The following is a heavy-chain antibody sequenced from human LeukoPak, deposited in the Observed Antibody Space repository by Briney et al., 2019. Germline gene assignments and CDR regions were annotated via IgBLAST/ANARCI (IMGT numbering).Heavy chain of an antibody. J-gene: IGHJ4*02. CDR2: ISSSSNTI. CDR1: GFTFSSYS. Sequence: GGSLRLSCAASGFTFSSYSMNWVRQAPGKGLEWISYISSSSNTIYYADSVKGRFTISRDNAKNSLYLQMNSLRAEDTAVYYCASCRGCRYFDYWGQGTLVTVSS. D-gene: IGHD4/OR15-4a*01. V-gene: IGHV3-48*01. CDR3: ASCRGCRYFDY.